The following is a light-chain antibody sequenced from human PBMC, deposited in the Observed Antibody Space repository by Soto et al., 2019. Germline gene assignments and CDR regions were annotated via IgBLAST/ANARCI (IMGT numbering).Light chain of an antibody. Sequence: QPVLTQSSSASASLGSSVKLTCTLSSGHISYIIAWHQQQPGEAPRYLMKLEGSGTYNKGSGVPDRFSGSSSGADRYLTISDLQFEDEADYYCETWDSSARVFGGGTKLTVL. CDR2: LEGSGTY. V-gene: IGLV4-60*02. CDR3: ETWDSSARV. CDR1: SGHISYI. J-gene: IGLJ2*01.